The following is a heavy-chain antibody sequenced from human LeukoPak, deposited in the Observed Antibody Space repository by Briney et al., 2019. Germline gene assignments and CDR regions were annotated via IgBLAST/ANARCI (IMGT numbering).Heavy chain of an antibody. CDR3: ANLLRLVAGPPYFDY. CDR2: ISGSGGST. V-gene: IGHV3-23*01. Sequence: PGGSLRLSCAASGFTFSSYAMSWVRQAPGKGLEWVSAISGSGGSTYYADSVKGRFTISRDNSKNTLYLQMNSLRAEDTAVYYCANLLRLVAGPPYFDYWGQGTLVTVSS. CDR1: GFTFSSYA. D-gene: IGHD6-19*01. J-gene: IGHJ4*02.